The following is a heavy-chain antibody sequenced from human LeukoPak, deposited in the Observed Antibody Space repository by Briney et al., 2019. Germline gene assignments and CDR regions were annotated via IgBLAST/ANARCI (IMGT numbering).Heavy chain of an antibody. CDR1: GFTVTSNY. CDR2: IYNDGRT. CDR3: ARESNSGYCLSY. D-gene: IGHD3-22*01. V-gene: IGHV3-66*01. Sequence: GGSLRLSCAASGFTVTSNYMSWVRQAPGKGLEWVSVIYNDGRTYYADSVKGRFTISRDNSKNTLYLQMNSLRAEDTAVYYCARESNSGYCLSYWGQGTLVTVSS. J-gene: IGHJ4*02.